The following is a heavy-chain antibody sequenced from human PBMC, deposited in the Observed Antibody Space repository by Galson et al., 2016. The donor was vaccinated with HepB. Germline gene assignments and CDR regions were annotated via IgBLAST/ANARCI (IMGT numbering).Heavy chain of an antibody. CDR2: VYYTGST. CDR3: ARGQINWYFDL. CDR1: GGSVSRSAYY. Sequence: ETLSLTCTVSGGSVSRSAYYWSWIRRPPGKGLEWIGHVYYTGSTNYYPSLTSRVTMSVDTSKNEFSLKLSSVTAADTAVYYCARGQINWYFDLWGRGTLVTVSS. V-gene: IGHV4-61*08. J-gene: IGHJ2*01.